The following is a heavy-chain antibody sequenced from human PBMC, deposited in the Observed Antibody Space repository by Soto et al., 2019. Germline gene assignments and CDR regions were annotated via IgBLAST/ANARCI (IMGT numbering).Heavy chain of an antibody. CDR3: ARIWTIFGVVAGMDV. V-gene: IGHV4-4*02. CDR1: GGSIISSNC. CDR2: IYHSGST. Sequence: PSETLSLTCAVSGGSIISSNCLRWFRHAPGKGLEWIGEIYHSGSTNYNPSLKSRVTISVDKSKNQFSLKLSSVTAADTAVYYCARIWTIFGVVAGMDVWGQGTTVTVSS. J-gene: IGHJ6*02. D-gene: IGHD3-3*01.